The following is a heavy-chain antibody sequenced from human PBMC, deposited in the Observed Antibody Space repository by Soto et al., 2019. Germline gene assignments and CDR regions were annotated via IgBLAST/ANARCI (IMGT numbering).Heavy chain of an antibody. Sequence: QVQLVQSGAEVKKPGASVKVSCKASGYTFTRYDINWVRQAPGQGLEWMGWMNPNSGNTGYAQKFRGRVTMTRNTSISTAYMELSGLRPEDTAVYYCARGPGYIAEGGSGWGQGTLVTVSS. V-gene: IGHV1-8*01. J-gene: IGHJ4*02. CDR1: GYTFTRYD. CDR3: ARGPGYIAEGGSG. CDR2: MNPNSGNT. D-gene: IGHD6-13*01.